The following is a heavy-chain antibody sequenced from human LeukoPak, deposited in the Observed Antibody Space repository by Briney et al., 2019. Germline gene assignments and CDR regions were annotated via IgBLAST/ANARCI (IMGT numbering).Heavy chain of an antibody. J-gene: IGHJ6*03. CDR1: VGSFSGYY. Sequence: PSETLSLTCAVYVGSFSGYYWSWIRQPPGKGLEWIGEINHSGSTNYNPSLKSRVTISVDTSKNQFSLKLSSVTAADTAVYYCARYTAMVFYYYYYYMDVWGKGTTVTVSS. D-gene: IGHD5-18*01. CDR3: ARYTAMVFYYYYYYMDV. CDR2: INHSGST. V-gene: IGHV4-34*01.